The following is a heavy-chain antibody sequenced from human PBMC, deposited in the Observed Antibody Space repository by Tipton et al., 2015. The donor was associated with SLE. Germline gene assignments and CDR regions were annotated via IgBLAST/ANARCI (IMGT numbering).Heavy chain of an antibody. CDR2: ISSTSSYI. CDR1: GFTFSDYY. J-gene: IGHJ3*02. D-gene: IGHD3-22*01. V-gene: IGHV3-11*06. CDR3: ARDHGYYDSSGSTGAFDI. Sequence: GSLRLSCAASGFTFSDYYMSWIRQAPGKGLEWVSSISSTSSYIYYAGSVKGRFTISRDNAKNSLYLQMNSLRAEDTAVYYCARDHGYYDSSGSTGAFDIWGQGTMVTVSS.